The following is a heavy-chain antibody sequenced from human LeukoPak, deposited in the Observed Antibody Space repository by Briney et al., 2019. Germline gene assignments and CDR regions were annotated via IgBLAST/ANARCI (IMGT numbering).Heavy chain of an antibody. D-gene: IGHD3-9*01. J-gene: IGHJ4*02. Sequence: SETLSLTCAVYGGSFSGHYWSWIRQSPGRGLEWIGQINHDGVTNYNPSLKSRVTISVDTSKNQFSLQLRSVTAADMAMYYCAGLQYDVLSPSLIRSFDSWGQGTLVTVSS. V-gene: IGHV4-34*01. CDR2: INHDGVT. CDR3: AGLQYDVLSPSLIRSFDS. CDR1: GGSFSGHY.